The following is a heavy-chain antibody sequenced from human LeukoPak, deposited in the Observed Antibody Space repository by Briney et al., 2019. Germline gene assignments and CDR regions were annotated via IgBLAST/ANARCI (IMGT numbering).Heavy chain of an antibody. CDR2: IYYSGST. CDR1: GGSISSYY. D-gene: IGHD3-22*01. CDR3: ARGRIPLYYYDSCGYYYFDY. V-gene: IGHV4-59*08. J-gene: IGHJ4*02. Sequence: SETLSLTCAVYGGSISSYYWSWIRQPPGKGLEWIGYIYYSGSTNYNPSLKSRVTISVDTSKNQFTLNLSSVTAAHTAVYYCARGRIPLYYYDSCGYYYFDYWGQGTLVTVSS.